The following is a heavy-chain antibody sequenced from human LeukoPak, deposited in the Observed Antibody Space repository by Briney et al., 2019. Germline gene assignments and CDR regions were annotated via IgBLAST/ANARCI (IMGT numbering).Heavy chain of an antibody. Sequence: GGSLRLSCAASGFTFSSYAMSWVRQAPGEGLEWVSAISGSGGSTYYADSVKGRFTISRDNSKNTLYLQMNSLRAEDTAVYYCAKDSSGWYGPSWFDPWGQGTLVTVSS. J-gene: IGHJ5*02. D-gene: IGHD6-19*01. CDR3: AKDSSGWYGPSWFDP. CDR1: GFTFSSYA. CDR2: ISGSGGST. V-gene: IGHV3-23*01.